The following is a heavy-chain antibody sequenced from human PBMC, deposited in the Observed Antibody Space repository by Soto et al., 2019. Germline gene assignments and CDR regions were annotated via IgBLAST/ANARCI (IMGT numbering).Heavy chain of an antibody. J-gene: IGHJ6*02. CDR2: ISYDGSNK. CDR1: GFTFSSYA. Sequence: LRLSFAASGFTFSSYAMHWVRQAPGKGLEWVAVISYDGSNKYYAYSVKGRFTISRDNSKNTLYLQMNSLRAEDTAVYYCARVTTAGPGDYYYGMDVWGQGTTVTVSS. V-gene: IGHV3-30-3*01. D-gene: IGHD6-13*01. CDR3: ARVTTAGPGDYYYGMDV.